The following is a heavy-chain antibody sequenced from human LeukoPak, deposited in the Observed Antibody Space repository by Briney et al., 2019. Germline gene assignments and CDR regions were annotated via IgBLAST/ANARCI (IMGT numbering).Heavy chain of an antibody. V-gene: IGHV4-59*01. CDR2: AYYSGIT. J-gene: IGHJ6*03. CDR1: GGSISSYY. D-gene: IGHD6-19*01. Sequence: PSETLSLTCTVSGGSISSYYWSWIRQPPGKGLEWIGHAYYSGITNYIPSLKSRATISVDTSKKQLSLKLSSVTAADTAVYYCARGPSIAVSRYFYNYYMDVWGKGTTVTVSS. CDR3: ARGPSIAVSRYFYNYYMDV.